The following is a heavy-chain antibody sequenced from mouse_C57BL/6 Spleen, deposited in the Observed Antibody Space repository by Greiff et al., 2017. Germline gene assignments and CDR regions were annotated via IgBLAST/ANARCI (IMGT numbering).Heavy chain of an antibody. CDR2: LNPSTGGT. Sequence: VQLQQSGPELVKPGASVKISCKASGYSFTGYYMNWVQQSPEKSLEWIGELNPSTGGTTYNQKFKAKATLTVDKSSSTAYMQLKSLTSEDTAVYYCARGEVGQDWGQGTLVTVSA. D-gene: IGHD3-3*01. V-gene: IGHV1-42*01. CDR1: GYSFTGYY. J-gene: IGHJ3*01. CDR3: ARGEVGQD.